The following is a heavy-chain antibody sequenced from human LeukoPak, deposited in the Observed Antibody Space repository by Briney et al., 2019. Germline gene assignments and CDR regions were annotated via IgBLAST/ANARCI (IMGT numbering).Heavy chain of an antibody. J-gene: IGHJ4*02. V-gene: IGHV3-64D*06. CDR1: GFTFRSHA. D-gene: IGHD5-24*01. Sequence: PGGSLRLSCSAAGFTFRSHAMHWVRQAPGKGLEYVSTMNDDGGLTYYADSVKGRFTISRDNSKNTVYLQMNNLRPDDSAVYHCLKGGWATIGPPKDWGQGTQVSVSS. CDR3: LKGGWATIGPPKD. CDR2: MNDDGGLT.